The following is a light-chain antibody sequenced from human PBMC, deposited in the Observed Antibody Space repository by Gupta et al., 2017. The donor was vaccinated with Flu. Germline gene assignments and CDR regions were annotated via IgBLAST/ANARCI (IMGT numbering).Light chain of an antibody. CDR1: SSNIGSNY. V-gene: IGLV1-47*01. CDR2: RNN. J-gene: IGLJ3*02. Sequence: QSVLTQPPSASGTPGQRVTISCSGSSSNIGSNYVYWYQQLPATAPKLLIYRNNLRPSGVPDRFSGSKSGTSASLAISGLRAEDEADYYCAAWDDSRSGWVFGGGTKLTVL. CDR3: AAWDDSRSGWV.